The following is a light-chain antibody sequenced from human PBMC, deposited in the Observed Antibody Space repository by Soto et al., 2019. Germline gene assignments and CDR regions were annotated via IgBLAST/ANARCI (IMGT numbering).Light chain of an antibody. CDR1: QDISNY. V-gene: IGKV1-33*01. CDR2: DAS. Sequence: DIQMPQSPSSLSASVGDKVTITCQASQDISNYLNWYQHKPGKAPKLLIYDASTLETGVPSRFSGSGSGTDFTFAVSSLQPEDIATYYCQQSDNLPLTFGGGTKVQI. J-gene: IGKJ4*01. CDR3: QQSDNLPLT.